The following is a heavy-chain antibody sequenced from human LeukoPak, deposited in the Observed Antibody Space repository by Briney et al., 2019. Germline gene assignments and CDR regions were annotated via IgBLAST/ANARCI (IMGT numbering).Heavy chain of an antibody. J-gene: IGHJ4*02. CDR1: AFTFSSYW. CDR3: ARDLNWETY. Sequence: PGGSLRLSCIASAFTFSSYWMTWVRQAPGKGLEWVANIKTDGSRIYYVDSVKGRFTISRDNAKNSLYLQMNSLRAEDTAVYYCARDLNWETYWGQGTLVSVSS. V-gene: IGHV3-7*01. CDR2: IKTDGSRI. D-gene: IGHD7-27*01.